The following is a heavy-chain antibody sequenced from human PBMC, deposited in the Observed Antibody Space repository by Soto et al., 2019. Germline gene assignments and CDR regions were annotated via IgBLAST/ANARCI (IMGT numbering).Heavy chain of an antibody. CDR2: ISSSSSYI. D-gene: IGHD6-13*01. V-gene: IGHV3-21*01. CDR1: GFTFSSYS. CDR3: ARDLGQQLANYYYYGMDV. Sequence: EVQLVESGGGLVKPGGSLRLSCAASGFTFSSYSMNWVRQAPGKGLEWVSSISSSSSYIYYADSVKGRFTISRDNAKNSLYPQMNRLRGGETAVYYCARDLGQQLANYYYYGMDVWGQGTTVTVSS. J-gene: IGHJ6*02.